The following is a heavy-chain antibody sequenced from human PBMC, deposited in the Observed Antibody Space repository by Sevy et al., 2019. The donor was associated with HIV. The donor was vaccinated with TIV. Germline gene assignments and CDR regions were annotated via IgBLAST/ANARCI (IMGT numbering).Heavy chain of an antibody. Sequence: GEALKISCKGSGYSFTSHWIGWVRHMPGKGLEWMGIIFPDDSETRYSPSFQGQVTFSADKSLNTAYLQWGSLKASDTAMYYCATSRSGYFDSSGYYIYWGQGTLVTVSS. D-gene: IGHD3-22*01. V-gene: IGHV5-51*01. CDR3: ATSRSGYFDSSGYYIY. CDR1: GYSFTSHW. J-gene: IGHJ4*02. CDR2: IFPDDSET.